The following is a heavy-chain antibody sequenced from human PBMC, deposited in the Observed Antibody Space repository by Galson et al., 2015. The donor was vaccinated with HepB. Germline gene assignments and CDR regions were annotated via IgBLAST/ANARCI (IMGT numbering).Heavy chain of an antibody. J-gene: IGHJ4*02. Sequence: SVKVSCKASGYTFTSYAMHWVRQAPGQRLEWMGWINAGNGNTKYSQKFQGRVTITRDTSASTAYMELSSLRSEDTAVYYCARAITMVQGSLGPGYWGQGTLVTVSS. CDR3: ARAITMVQGSLGPGY. CDR1: GYTFTSYA. CDR2: INAGNGNT. D-gene: IGHD3-10*01. V-gene: IGHV1-3*01.